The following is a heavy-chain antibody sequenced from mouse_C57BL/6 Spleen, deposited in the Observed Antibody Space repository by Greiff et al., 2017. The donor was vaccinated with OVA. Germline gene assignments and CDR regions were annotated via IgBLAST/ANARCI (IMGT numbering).Heavy chain of an antibody. CDR1: GFNIKDDY. D-gene: IGHD2-2*01. CDR2: IDPENGDT. CDR3: TTFYGYLFAY. V-gene: IGHV14-4*01. J-gene: IGHJ3*01. Sequence: QLKESGAELVRPGASVKLSCTASGFNIKDDYMHWVKQRPEQGLEWIGWIDPENGDTDYASKFQGKATITADTSSNTAYLQLSSLTSEDTAVYYCTTFYGYLFAYWGQGTLVTVSA.